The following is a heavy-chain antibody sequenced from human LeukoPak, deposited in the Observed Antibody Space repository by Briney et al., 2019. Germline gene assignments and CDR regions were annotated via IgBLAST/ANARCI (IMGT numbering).Heavy chain of an antibody. V-gene: IGHV4-59*01. CDR1: GGSSSSDY. J-gene: IGHJ4*02. Sequence: SETLSLTCTVSGGSSSSDYWSWIRQPPGKGLEWIGYTYYSGSTNYNPSLKSRVIISKDTSKNQFSLKLSSVTAADTAMYYCARTTGSLTHFDYWGQGILVTVSS. D-gene: IGHD1-26*01. CDR3: ARTTGSLTHFDY. CDR2: TYYSGST.